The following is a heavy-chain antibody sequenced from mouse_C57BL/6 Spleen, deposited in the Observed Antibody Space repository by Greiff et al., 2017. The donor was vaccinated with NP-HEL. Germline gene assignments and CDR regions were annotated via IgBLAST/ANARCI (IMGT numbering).Heavy chain of an antibody. J-gene: IGHJ2*01. CDR3: ARGRGSSYKGGFDY. Sequence: EVKLMESGGGLVKPGGSLKLSCAASGFTFSDYGMHWVRQAPEKGLEWVAYISSGSSTIYYADTVKGRFTISRDNAKNTLFLQMTSLRSEDTAMYYCARGRGSSYKGGFDYWGQGTTLTVSS. CDR1: GFTFSDYG. D-gene: IGHD1-1*01. V-gene: IGHV5-17*01. CDR2: ISSGSSTI.